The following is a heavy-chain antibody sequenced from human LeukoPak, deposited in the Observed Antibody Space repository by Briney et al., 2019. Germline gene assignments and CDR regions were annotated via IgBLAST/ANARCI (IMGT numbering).Heavy chain of an antibody. D-gene: IGHD3-22*01. Sequence: SETLSLTCAVYGGSFSGYYWSWIRQPPGKGQEWIGEINHSGSTNYNPSLKSRVTISVDTSKNQFSLKLSSVTAADTAVYYCARGEIVGHYDSSGYYYLDYWGQGTLVTVSS. CDR2: INHSGST. J-gene: IGHJ4*02. CDR3: ARGEIVGHYDSSGYYYLDY. CDR1: GGSFSGYY. V-gene: IGHV4-34*01.